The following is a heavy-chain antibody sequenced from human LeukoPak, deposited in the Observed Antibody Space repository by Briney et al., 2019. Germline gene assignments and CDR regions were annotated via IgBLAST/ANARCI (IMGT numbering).Heavy chain of an antibody. Sequence: ASVKVSCKASGYTFTSYGISWGRQAPGQGLEWMGWISAYKGNTNYAQKLQGRVTLTTDTFTRTGYIELWALRSDDTSVYVCARAYCTNGVCYDGFDYWGEGTLVSVCS. D-gene: IGHD2-8*01. V-gene: IGHV1-18*01. CDR2: ISAYKGNT. CDR1: GYTFTSYG. J-gene: IGHJ4*02. CDR3: ARAYCTNGVCYDGFDY.